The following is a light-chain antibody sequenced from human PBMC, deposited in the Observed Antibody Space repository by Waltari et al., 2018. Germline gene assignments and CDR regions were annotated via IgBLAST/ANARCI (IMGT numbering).Light chain of an antibody. CDR1: QSLLHSTGYNY. CDR3: QQYGFSSWT. CDR2: LGS. V-gene: IGKV2-28*01. J-gene: IGKJ1*01. Sequence: DIVMTQSPLSLPVTPGEPASISCRCSQSLLHSTGYNYLEWFLQRPGPSPQLLLYLGSNRASGVPDRFSGSESGTDFFTLTINRLEPEDFAVYYCQQYGFSSWTFGQGTKVEMK.